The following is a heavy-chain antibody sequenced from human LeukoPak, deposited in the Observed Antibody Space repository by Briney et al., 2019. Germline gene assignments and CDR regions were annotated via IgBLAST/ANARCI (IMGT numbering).Heavy chain of an antibody. CDR1: GFTFSNYA. V-gene: IGHV3-30-3*01. Sequence: GGSLRLSCAASGFTFSNYAMHWVRQAPGKGLEWVAVISYDGSNKFYGDSVKGQFTFSRDNSKNTLYLQMNSLRTEDTAVYYCARESIAYGGLRYFDLWGRGTLVTVSS. D-gene: IGHD3-16*01. CDR2: ISYDGSNK. CDR3: ARESIAYGGLRYFDL. J-gene: IGHJ2*01.